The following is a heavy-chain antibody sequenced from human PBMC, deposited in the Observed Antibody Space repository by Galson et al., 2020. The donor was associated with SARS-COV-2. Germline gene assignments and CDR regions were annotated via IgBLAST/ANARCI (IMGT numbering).Heavy chain of an antibody. CDR2: ISYSGSA. V-gene: IGHV4-59*01. D-gene: IGHD4-17*01. CDR1: DGPMSSYY. Sequence: ETSETLSLTCSVSDGPMSSYYWSWIRQPPGKALEWIGYISYSGSANYNPSLRSRVTISVDLSKNQFSLKVTSVTAADTAVYYCARDPAPLYGDNYYYGMDVWGRGTTVTVSS. J-gene: IGHJ6*02. CDR3: ARDPAPLYGDNYYYGMDV.